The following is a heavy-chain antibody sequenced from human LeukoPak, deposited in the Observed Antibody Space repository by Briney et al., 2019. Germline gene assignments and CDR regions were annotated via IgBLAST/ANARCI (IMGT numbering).Heavy chain of an antibody. J-gene: IGHJ5*01. Sequence: PGGSLRLSCTASGFTFGDYAMSWVRQAPGKGLEWVATIKPDGSEKYHVDSVSGRFTISRDNTNDSLFLQMNSLRVDDTAVYYCVRGGTYWTVSWGQGTLVNVS. CDR3: VRGGTYWTVS. CDR2: IKPDGSEK. CDR1: GFTFGDYA. V-gene: IGHV3-7*01.